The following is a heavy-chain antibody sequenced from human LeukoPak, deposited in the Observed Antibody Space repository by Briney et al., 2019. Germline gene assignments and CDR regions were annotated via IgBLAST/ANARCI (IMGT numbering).Heavy chain of an antibody. V-gene: IGHV3-11*01. Sequence: GRSLRLSCVVSGFGFSDSYMTWIRQTPGKGLEWLAYISGSGSDMYYADSVKGRFTISRDNAKNSLYLQMNSLRPGDTALYYCSTDPRLLIYWGHGTLVTVSS. CDR2: ISGSGSDM. J-gene: IGHJ4*01. D-gene: IGHD2-8*01. CDR1: GFGFSDSY. CDR3: STDPRLLIY.